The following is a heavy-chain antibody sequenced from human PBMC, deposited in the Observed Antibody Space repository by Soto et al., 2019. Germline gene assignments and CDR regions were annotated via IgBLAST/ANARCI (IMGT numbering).Heavy chain of an antibody. D-gene: IGHD6-6*01. CDR3: ARERPDGARLDP. V-gene: IGHV4-30-4*01. CDR2: IYHSGST. Sequence: QVQLQESGPGLVKPSQTLSLTCTVSGGSISSGDYYWSWIRQPPGKGLEWIGYIYHSGSTYYNPSLKSRVTISVNTAKTQFSPKLSSVTAADTAVYYCARERPDGARLDPWGQGTLVTVSS. CDR1: GGSISSGDYY. J-gene: IGHJ5*02.